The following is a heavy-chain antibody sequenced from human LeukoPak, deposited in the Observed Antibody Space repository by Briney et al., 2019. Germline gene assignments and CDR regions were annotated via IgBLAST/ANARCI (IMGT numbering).Heavy chain of an antibody. CDR2: IYYTGSA. D-gene: IGHD2/OR15-2a*01. CDR1: GAPITRYY. J-gene: IGHJ4*02. V-gene: IGHV4-59*08. CDR3: AGHHPRNTVDF. Sequence: ASETLSLTCTVSGAPITRYYWSWIRQPPGKGLEWIGYIYYTGSANYNPSLKSRVTISLDTSKNQFSLKLSSVTAADTAVYYCAGHHPRNTVDFWGQGTLVTVSS.